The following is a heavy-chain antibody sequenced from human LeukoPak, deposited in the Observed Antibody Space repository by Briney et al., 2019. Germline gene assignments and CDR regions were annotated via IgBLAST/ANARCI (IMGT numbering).Heavy chain of an antibody. V-gene: IGHV3-21*01. CDR1: GFTFSGYS. Sequence: PGESLRLSCAASGFTFSGYSMSWVRQAPGKGLEWVSSISSSSDFIAYADSVRGRFTISRDNAKNSLYLQMNSLRADDTALYYCASELGIVGGRRNDYWGQGALVTVSS. J-gene: IGHJ4*02. CDR3: ASELGIVGGRRNDY. D-gene: IGHD1-26*01. CDR2: ISSSSDFI.